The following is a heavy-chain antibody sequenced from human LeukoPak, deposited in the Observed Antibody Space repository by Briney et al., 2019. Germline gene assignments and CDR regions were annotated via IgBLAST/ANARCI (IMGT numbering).Heavy chain of an antibody. V-gene: IGHV4-4*07. Sequence: SETLSLTCTVSGGSISSYYWNWIRQPAGKGLEWIGRIYTSESTNYNPSLKSRVTMSLDTSKNQISLKLSPVTAADTAVYYCARDSRNYYETSGYYFDYWGQGTLVTVSS. J-gene: IGHJ4*02. CDR2: IYTSEST. CDR1: GGSISSYY. CDR3: ARDSRNYYETSGYYFDY. D-gene: IGHD3-22*01.